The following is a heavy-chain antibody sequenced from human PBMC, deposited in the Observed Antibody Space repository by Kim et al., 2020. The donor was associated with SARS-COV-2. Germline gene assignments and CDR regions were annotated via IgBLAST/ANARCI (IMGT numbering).Heavy chain of an antibody. CDR1: GFTLGDYA. Sequence: GGSLRLSCAASGFTLGDYAMHWVRQAPGKGLEWVSGISWNSGSIGYADSVKGRFTISRDNAKNSLHLQMNSLRAEDTAFYYCAKGVGSGIAAAGLDYWGQGTLVTVSS. D-gene: IGHD6-13*01. J-gene: IGHJ4*02. V-gene: IGHV3-9*01. CDR3: AKGVGSGIAAAGLDY. CDR2: ISWNSGSI.